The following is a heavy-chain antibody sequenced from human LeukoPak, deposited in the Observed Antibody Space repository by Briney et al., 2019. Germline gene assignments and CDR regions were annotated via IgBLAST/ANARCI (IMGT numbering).Heavy chain of an antibody. V-gene: IGHV3-7*01. CDR1: GFTFSSHW. CDR3: ARGLSGVTGYTYGRGIDY. Sequence: PGGSPRLSCAASGFTFSSHWMSWVRQAPGKGLEWVANIKKDGSEKYYVDSVKGRFTISRDNAKTSLYLQMNSLRAEDTAVYYCARGLSGVTGYTYGRGIDYWGQGTLVTVSS. CDR2: IKKDGSEK. J-gene: IGHJ4*02. D-gene: IGHD5-18*01.